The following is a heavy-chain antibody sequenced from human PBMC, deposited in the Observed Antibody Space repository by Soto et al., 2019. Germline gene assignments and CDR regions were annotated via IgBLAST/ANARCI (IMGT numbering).Heavy chain of an antibody. CDR2: INTFGSNI. D-gene: IGHD3-22*01. V-gene: IGHV3-21*01. CDR3: ASDQDYYDLYYHGMDV. Sequence: GSLRLSCAASGFTFSSYGMHWVRQAPGKGLEWVSSINTFGSNIYYADSVKGRFTISRDNAENSLYLQMNSLRAEDTGLYYCASDQDYYDLYYHGMDVWGQGTTVTVSS. CDR1: GFTFSSYG. J-gene: IGHJ6*02.